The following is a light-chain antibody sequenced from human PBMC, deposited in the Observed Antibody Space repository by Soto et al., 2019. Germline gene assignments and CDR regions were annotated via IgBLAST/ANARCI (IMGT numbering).Light chain of an antibody. Sequence: DIQMTQSPSSLSAYLGDRVTITCRASQGISNYLAWYQQKPGRLPKLLLFGASTLQSGVPARFSGSGSGTDFTLTISSLQPEDFATYYCQQSYSTSITFGQGTRLEIK. V-gene: IGKV1-27*01. J-gene: IGKJ5*01. CDR3: QQSYSTSIT. CDR1: QGISNY. CDR2: GAS.